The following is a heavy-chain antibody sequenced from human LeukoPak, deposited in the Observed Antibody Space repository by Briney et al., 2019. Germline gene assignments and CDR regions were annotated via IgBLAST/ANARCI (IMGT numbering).Heavy chain of an antibody. Sequence: GASVKVSCKASGYTFTGYYMHWVRQAPGQGLEWMGWINPNSGGTNYAQKFQGRVTMTRDTSISTAYMELSRLRSDDTAVYYCARDLSVAGRYFDYWGQGTLVTVSS. V-gene: IGHV1-2*02. J-gene: IGHJ4*02. CDR3: ARDLSVAGRYFDY. CDR2: INPNSGGT. CDR1: GYTFTGYY. D-gene: IGHD6-19*01.